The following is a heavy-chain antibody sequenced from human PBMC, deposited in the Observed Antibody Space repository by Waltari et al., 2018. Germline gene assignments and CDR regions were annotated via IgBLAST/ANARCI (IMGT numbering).Heavy chain of an antibody. CDR3: ASPLRLVGATAPFGYYGMDV. V-gene: IGHV1-46*01. D-gene: IGHD1-26*01. J-gene: IGHJ6*02. CDR1: GYTFTSYY. Sequence: QVQLVQSGAEVKKPGASVKVSCKASGYTFTSYYMHWVRQAPGQGLEWMGIINPRGGSTSYAQKFQGRVTMTRDTSTSTVYMELSSLRSEDTAVYYCASPLRLVGATAPFGYYGMDVWGQGTTVTVSS. CDR2: INPRGGST.